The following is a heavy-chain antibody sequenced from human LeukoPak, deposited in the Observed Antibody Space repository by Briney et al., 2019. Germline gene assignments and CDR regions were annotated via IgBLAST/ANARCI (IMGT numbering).Heavy chain of an antibody. D-gene: IGHD3-22*01. CDR1: GYSFTSYW. CDR3: TRHATYYYESTGYSDF. CDR2: IYPDDSDT. J-gene: IGHJ4*02. Sequence: GESLKISCTGSGYSFTSYWIGWVRQVLGKGLEWMGIIYPDDSDTRYSPSFEGQVTISADKSIGAAYLQWSSLKASDTAMYYCTRHATYYYESTGYSDFWGQGTLVTVSS. V-gene: IGHV5-51*01.